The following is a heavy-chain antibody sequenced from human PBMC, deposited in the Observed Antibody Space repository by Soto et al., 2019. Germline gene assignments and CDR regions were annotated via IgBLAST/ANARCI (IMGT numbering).Heavy chain of an antibody. D-gene: IGHD2-21*02. Sequence: QITLKESGPTLVKPTQTLTLTCTFSGLSLSTTGVGVGWIRQPPGKALEWLALIYWDDDKRYSPSLKSRLTITKDTSKHQVVLTMTNMDTVDTATYYCVQSRCGGDCLQSYSSHSYYGLDVWGQGTTVTVSS. J-gene: IGHJ6*02. CDR2: IYWDDDK. CDR1: GLSLSTTGVG. V-gene: IGHV2-5*02. CDR3: VQSRCGGDCLQSYSSHSYYGLDV.